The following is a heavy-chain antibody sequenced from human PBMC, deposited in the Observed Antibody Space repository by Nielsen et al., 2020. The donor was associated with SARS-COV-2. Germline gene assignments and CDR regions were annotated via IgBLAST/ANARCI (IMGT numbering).Heavy chain of an antibody. CDR2: IGTAGDT. V-gene: IGHV3-13*01. D-gene: IGHD6-19*01. CDR1: GFTFSSYD. CDR3: AREVAVAGLDY. Sequence: LKISCAASGFTFSSYDMHWVRQATGKGLEWVSAIGTAGDTYYPGSVKGRFTISRENAKNSLYLQMNSLRAGDTAVYYCAREVAVAGLDYWGQGTLVTVSS. J-gene: IGHJ4*02.